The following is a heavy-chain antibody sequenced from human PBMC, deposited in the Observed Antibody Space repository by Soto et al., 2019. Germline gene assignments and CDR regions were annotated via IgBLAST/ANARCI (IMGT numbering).Heavy chain of an antibody. CDR3: ARASDDY. Sequence: GGSVRLSXAASGFTFSSYAMHWVRQAPGKGLEWVAVISYDGSNKYYADSVKGRFTISRDNSKNTLYLQMNSLRAEDTAVYYCARASDDYWGQGTLVIVSS. V-gene: IGHV3-30-3*01. J-gene: IGHJ4*02. CDR2: ISYDGSNK. CDR1: GFTFSSYA.